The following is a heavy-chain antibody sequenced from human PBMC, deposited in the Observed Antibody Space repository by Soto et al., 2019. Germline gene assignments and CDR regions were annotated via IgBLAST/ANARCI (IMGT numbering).Heavy chain of an antibody. J-gene: IGHJ5*02. CDR3: ARHTWGRQRGWFDP. Sequence: QLQLQESGPGLVKPSETLSLTCTVSGGSISSSSYYWGWIRQPLGKGLEWIGSIYYSGSTYYNPSPKSRVTISVDTSKNQFSLKLSSVTAADTAVYYCARHTWGRQRGWFDPWGQGTLVTVSS. D-gene: IGHD2-2*01. V-gene: IGHV4-39*01. CDR1: GGSISSSSYY. CDR2: IYYSGST.